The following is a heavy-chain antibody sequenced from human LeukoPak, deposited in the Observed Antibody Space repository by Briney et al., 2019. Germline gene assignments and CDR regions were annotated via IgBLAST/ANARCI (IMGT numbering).Heavy chain of an antibody. CDR1: GFTFSTYS. Sequence: GGSLRLSCAASGFTFSTYSMNWVRQAPGKGLEWVSSISSSSNYIYYADSVKGRFTISRDNAKNSLYLQMNSLRAEDTAVYYCARDKGATDHWGQGTLVTVSS. CDR3: ARDKGATDH. D-gene: IGHD5-12*01. J-gene: IGHJ4*02. V-gene: IGHV3-21*01. CDR2: ISSSSNYI.